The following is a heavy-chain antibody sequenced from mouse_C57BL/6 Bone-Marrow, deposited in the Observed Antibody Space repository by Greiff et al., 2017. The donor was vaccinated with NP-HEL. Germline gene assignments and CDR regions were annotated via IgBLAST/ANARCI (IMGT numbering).Heavy chain of an antibody. D-gene: IGHD2-3*01. V-gene: IGHV1-80*01. Sequence: VQVVESGAELVKPGASVKISCKASGYAFSSYWMNWVKQRPGKGLEWIGQIYPGDGDTNYNGKFKGKATLTADKSSSTAYMQLSSLNSEDSAVYFCARESYDYWYFDVWGTGTTVTVSS. CDR3: ARESYDYWYFDV. CDR2: IYPGDGDT. J-gene: IGHJ1*03. CDR1: GYAFSSYW.